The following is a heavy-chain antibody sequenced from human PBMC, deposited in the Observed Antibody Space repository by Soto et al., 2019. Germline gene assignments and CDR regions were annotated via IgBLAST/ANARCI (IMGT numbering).Heavy chain of an antibody. Sequence: EGQLLESGGALVQPGGSGRLSCAASGFTFSTYAIIWARQAPGKGLEWVSVISGSGDKTYYADSVKGRFTISRDNSKNTVFLQMNSLKVEDTAVYYCAKGGWGTVLDYWGQGTLVTVSS. CDR2: ISGSGDKT. D-gene: IGHD1-7*01. J-gene: IGHJ4*02. CDR1: GFTFSTYA. CDR3: AKGGWGTVLDY. V-gene: IGHV3-23*01.